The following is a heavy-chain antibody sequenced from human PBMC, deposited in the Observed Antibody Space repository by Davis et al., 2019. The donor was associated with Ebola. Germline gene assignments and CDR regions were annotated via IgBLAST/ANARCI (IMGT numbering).Heavy chain of an antibody. J-gene: IGHJ5*02. CDR2: LSARGGST. D-gene: IGHD2-21*01. V-gene: IGHV3-23*01. CDR1: GFTFSTYA. CDR3: ARDVADASGNWFDP. Sequence: GESLKISCAASGFTFSTYAMTWVRRAPGKGLEWVSGLSARGGSTSYADSVRGRFTISRDNSKNTLYLQMISLRVEDTALYYCARDVADASGNWFDPWGPGTLVTVSS.